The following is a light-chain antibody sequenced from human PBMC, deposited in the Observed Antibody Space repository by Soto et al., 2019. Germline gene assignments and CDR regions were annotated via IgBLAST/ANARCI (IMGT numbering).Light chain of an antibody. Sequence: EIVMTQSPATLSVSPGDRATLYCRAGQNVSSNLAWYQQKFGQAPTLLIYGASTRATDIPARFSGSGSGTEFSLTISSLQSEDFAVYYCQQYDNWPPLTFGGGTKVEIK. J-gene: IGKJ4*01. CDR3: QQYDNWPPLT. CDR1: QNVSSN. V-gene: IGKV3-15*01. CDR2: GAS.